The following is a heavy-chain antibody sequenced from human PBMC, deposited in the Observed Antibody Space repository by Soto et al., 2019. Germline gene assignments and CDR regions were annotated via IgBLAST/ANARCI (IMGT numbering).Heavy chain of an antibody. V-gene: IGHV3-7*01. CDR2: RTQDGREK. CDR1: GFTFSSYG. J-gene: IGHJ6*02. CDR3: ASVVGGVAMVRGGITPLLYGMDV. Sequence: EVQLVESGGGLVQPGGSLRLSCAASGFTFSSYGMSWVRQAPGKGLEWVANRTQDGREKYYVDSVKGRFTISRDNAKNSLYLQMDGLRAEDPAVYYCASVVGGVAMVRGGITPLLYGMDVWGQGPTVSVSS. D-gene: IGHD3-10*01.